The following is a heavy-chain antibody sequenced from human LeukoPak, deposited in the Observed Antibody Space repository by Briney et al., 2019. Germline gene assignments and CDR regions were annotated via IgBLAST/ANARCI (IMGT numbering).Heavy chain of an antibody. CDR2: ISAYNGNT. CDR3: STERGSDPVLYYGMDV. Sequence: ASVKVSCKASGYTFTSYGISWVRQAPGQGLEWMGWISAYNGNTNYAQKLQGRVTMTTDTSTSTAYMELRSLRSDDTAVYYCSTERGSDPVLYYGMDVWGQGTTVTVSS. V-gene: IGHV1-18*01. D-gene: IGHD3-10*01. J-gene: IGHJ6*02. CDR1: GYTFTSYG.